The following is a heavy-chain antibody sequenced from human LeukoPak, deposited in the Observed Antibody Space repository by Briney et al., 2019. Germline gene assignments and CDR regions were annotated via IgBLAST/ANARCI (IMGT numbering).Heavy chain of an antibody. CDR2: ISGGGGST. V-gene: IGHV3-23*01. Sequence: GGSLRLSCAASGLTFSSYGFSWVRQVSGMGLEWVSAISGGGGSTYYSDSVRGRFTISRDNSKNTLYLEMSSLRPEDTAVYYCAKKFGDGSVDHWGQGTLVTVSS. J-gene: IGHJ5*02. CDR3: AKKFGDGSVDH. CDR1: GLTFSSYG. D-gene: IGHD3-16*01.